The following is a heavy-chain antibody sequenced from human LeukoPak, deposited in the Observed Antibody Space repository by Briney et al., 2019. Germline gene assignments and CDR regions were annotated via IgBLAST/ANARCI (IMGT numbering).Heavy chain of an antibody. D-gene: IGHD2-21*02. CDR1: GLSLCSYT. J-gene: IGHJ4*02. V-gene: IGHV3-21*01. CDR2: ISSSSTYI. Sequence: PGGSLRLSCAASGLSLCSYTMNWVRQAPGKGLGCVSIISSSSTYIYYADSVKGRFTISRDNAKNALYLQMNSLRVDDTAVYYCARDGRCGGDCYASWGQETLVTVSS. CDR3: ARDGRCGGDCYAS.